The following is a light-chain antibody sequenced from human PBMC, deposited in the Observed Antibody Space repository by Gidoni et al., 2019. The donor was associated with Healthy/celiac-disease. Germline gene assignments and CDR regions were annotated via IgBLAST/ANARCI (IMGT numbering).Light chain of an antibody. V-gene: IGKV3D-15*01. Sequence: EIVMTQSPATLSVSPVERATLSCRASQRVSSNLAWYQQKPGQAPRLLIYGASTRATGIPARFSGSGSGTEFTLTISSLQSEDFAVYYCQQYNNWPPFTFGPGTKVDIK. CDR2: GAS. J-gene: IGKJ3*01. CDR1: QRVSSN. CDR3: QQYNNWPPFT.